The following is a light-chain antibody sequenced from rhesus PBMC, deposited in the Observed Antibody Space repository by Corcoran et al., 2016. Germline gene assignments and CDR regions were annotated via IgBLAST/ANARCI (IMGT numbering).Light chain of an antibody. CDR1: QSLLYSSNNKNY. CDR2: GAS. J-gene: IGKJ3*01. Sequence: DIVMTQSPDSLAVSLGERVTINCKSSQSLLYSSNNKNYLAWYQQKPGQAPNLFIYGASALESGVHNLVSGRGSGTDFTLTISGLQAEDVAVYYCQQYYRSPLTFGPGTRLDIK. CDR3: QQYYRSPLT. V-gene: IGKV4-1*01.